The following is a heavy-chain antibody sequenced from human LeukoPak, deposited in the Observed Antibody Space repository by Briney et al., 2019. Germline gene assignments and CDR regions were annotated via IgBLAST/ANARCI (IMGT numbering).Heavy chain of an antibody. D-gene: IGHD3-16*01. Sequence: GGSLRLSCAASGFTVNKFAMTWVRQAPGKGLEWVSTIADAGTYYADSVKGRFTISRDNSNNMLYLQLNSLRADDTAMYYCAKNLGPFDVRGQGTMVTVSS. CDR1: GFTVNKFA. V-gene: IGHV3-23*01. J-gene: IGHJ3*01. CDR3: AKNLGPFDV. CDR2: IADAGT.